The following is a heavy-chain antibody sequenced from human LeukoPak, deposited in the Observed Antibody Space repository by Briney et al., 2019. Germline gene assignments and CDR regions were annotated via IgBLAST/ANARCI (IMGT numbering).Heavy chain of an antibody. CDR2: IHHSGRT. J-gene: IGHJ5*02. V-gene: IGHV4-59*01. CDR1: GGSISGYY. Sequence: PSETLSLTCTVSGGSISGYYWSWIRQPPGKGLEWIGTIHHSGRTNYNPSLRSRVTITVDTSRSQFSLKVTSVTAADTAVYYCARGEVEAKTWGQGTLVTVSS. D-gene: IGHD1-26*01. CDR3: ARGEVEAKT.